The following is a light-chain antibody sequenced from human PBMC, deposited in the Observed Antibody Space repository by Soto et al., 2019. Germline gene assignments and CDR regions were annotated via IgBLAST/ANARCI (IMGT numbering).Light chain of an antibody. V-gene: IGLV2-14*01. CDR3: CSYTSSSTYV. CDR2: EVS. J-gene: IGLJ1*01. Sequence: SALTQPASVSGSTGQSISISCLGTSSDVGYCNYVSWYQQHAGKTPKLMIYEVSNRPSGVSNRFSGSKSGNTASLTISGLQAEDEADYYCCSYTSSSTYVFGTGTKVTVL. CDR1: SSDVGYCNY.